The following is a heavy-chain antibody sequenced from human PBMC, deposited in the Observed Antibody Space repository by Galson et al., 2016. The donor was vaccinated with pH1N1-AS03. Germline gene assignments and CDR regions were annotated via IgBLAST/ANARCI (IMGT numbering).Heavy chain of an antibody. CDR1: GGSLNNYN. Sequence: TLSLTCAVYGGSLNNYNWAWIRQPPGKGPEWIGEVNHSGDTNYSPSLKSRVAISVDTSKNQFSLRLTSVTAADTALYYCVRGRRMDRGVTPDHWGQGTLVTVSS. J-gene: IGHJ4*02. D-gene: IGHD3-10*01. CDR3: VRGRRMDRGVTPDH. V-gene: IGHV4-34*01. CDR2: VNHSGDT.